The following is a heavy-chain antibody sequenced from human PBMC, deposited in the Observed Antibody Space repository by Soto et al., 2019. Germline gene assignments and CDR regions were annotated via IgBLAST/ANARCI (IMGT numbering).Heavy chain of an antibody. V-gene: IGHV3-23*01. CDR1: GFTFSSYA. Sequence: GGSLRLSCAASGFTFSSYAMSWVRQAPGKGLEWVSAISGSGGSTYYADSVKGRFTISRDNSKDTLYLQMNSLRAEDTAVYYCAKSIMITFGGVIVPPDDAFDIWGQGTMVTVSS. J-gene: IGHJ3*02. D-gene: IGHD3-16*02. CDR2: ISGSGGST. CDR3: AKSIMITFGGVIVPPDDAFDI.